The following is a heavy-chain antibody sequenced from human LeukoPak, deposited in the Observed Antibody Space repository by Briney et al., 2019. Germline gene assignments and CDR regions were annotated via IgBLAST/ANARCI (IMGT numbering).Heavy chain of an antibody. D-gene: IGHD2-15*01. CDR1: GFTFRNYW. CDR3: ARDGGLSTYFDY. V-gene: IGHV3-7*01. CDR2: TKPDGSAE. Sequence: TGGSLRLSCAASGFTFRNYWMGWVRQAPGKGLEWVANTKPDGSAEYYADSVRGRFTTSRDNANNFLYLQMNSLRAEDTAVYYCARDGGLSTYFDYWGQGTLVTVSS. J-gene: IGHJ4*02.